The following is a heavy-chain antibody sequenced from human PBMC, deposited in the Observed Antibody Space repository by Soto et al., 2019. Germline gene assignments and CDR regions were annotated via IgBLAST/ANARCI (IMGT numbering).Heavy chain of an antibody. J-gene: IGHJ4*02. CDR3: TTDLAYSSGWYS. D-gene: IGHD6-19*01. CDR2: IKSNTDGGTT. V-gene: IGHV3-15*07. Sequence: EVQLVESGGGLVEPGGSLRLSFAASGFTFINAWMNWVRQSPGKGLELVGRIKSNTDGGTTDYAAPVKGIFTISRDDSKSTLYLQVNSMKTEDSAVYYCTTDLAYSSGWYSWGQGTLVTVSS. CDR1: GFTFINAW.